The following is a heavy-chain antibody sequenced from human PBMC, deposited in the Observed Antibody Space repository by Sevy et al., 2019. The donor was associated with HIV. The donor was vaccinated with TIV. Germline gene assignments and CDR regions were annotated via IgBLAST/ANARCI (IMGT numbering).Heavy chain of an antibody. V-gene: IGHV3-30*18. D-gene: IGHD1-26*01. CDR3: ANAYSGSYSHSYLYALDV. Sequence: GGSLRLSCTGSGFSFSYYGIHWVRQAPGKGLDWVALISHDGINEYYADSVKGRFTISRDNSRNTVYLVMNSLRNEDTAIYFCANAYSGSYSHSYLYALDVWGQGTTVTVSS. CDR1: GFSFSYYG. J-gene: IGHJ6*02. CDR2: ISHDGINE.